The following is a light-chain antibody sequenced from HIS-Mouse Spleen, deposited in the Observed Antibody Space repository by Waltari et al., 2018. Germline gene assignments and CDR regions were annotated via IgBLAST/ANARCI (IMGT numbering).Light chain of an antibody. CDR3: AAWDDSLSGHVV. Sequence: QSVLTQPPSASGTPGQRVTISCSGSSSNTVRNYVYWYQQLPGTTPKLLIYRNNQRPSGVPDRFSGSKSGTSASLAISGLRSEDEADYYCAAWDDSLSGHVVFGGGTKLTVL. CDR1: SSNTVRNY. V-gene: IGLV1-47*01. J-gene: IGLJ2*01. CDR2: RNN.